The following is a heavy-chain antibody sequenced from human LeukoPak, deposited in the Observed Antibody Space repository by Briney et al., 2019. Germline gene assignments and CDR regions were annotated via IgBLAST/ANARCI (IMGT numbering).Heavy chain of an antibody. D-gene: IGHD2-2*01. Sequence: GGSLRLSCAASGLIVSGDYMSWVRQAPGRGLEWISTITRFTGTTYYADSVKGRFTISRGDSNNTLYLQMNNLRAGDTAVYYCARDTRLMYYFDFWGQGALVTVSS. CDR1: GLIVSGDY. J-gene: IGHJ4*02. CDR2: ITRFTGTT. V-gene: IGHV3-53*01. CDR3: ARDTRLMYYFDF.